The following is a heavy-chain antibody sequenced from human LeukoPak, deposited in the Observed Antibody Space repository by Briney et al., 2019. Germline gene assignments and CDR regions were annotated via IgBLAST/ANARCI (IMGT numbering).Heavy chain of an antibody. J-gene: IGHJ4*02. CDR1: GYTFTSYG. CDR3: ARGGGGYNSFDY. Sequence: SVKVSCKASGYTFTSYGISWVRQAPGQGLEWMGRIIPILGIANYAQKFQGRVTITADKSTSTAYMELSSLRSEDTAVYYCARGGGGYNSFDYWGQGTLVTVSS. V-gene: IGHV1-69*04. D-gene: IGHD5-24*01. CDR2: IIPILGIA.